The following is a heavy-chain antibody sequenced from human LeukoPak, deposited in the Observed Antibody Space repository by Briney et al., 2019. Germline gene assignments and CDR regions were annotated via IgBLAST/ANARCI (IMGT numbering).Heavy chain of an antibody. CDR2: IRSKVYGGTT. J-gene: IGHJ3*02. V-gene: IGHV3-49*04. D-gene: IGHD3-22*01. CDR1: GFTFGDYA. Sequence: PGGSLRLSCTASGFTFGDYAMSWVRQALGKGLEWGGFIRSKVYGGTTVYAASVKGRFTISRDDSKSIAYLQMNSLKTEDTAVYYCTRPTYYYDSSGYYYETDAFDIWGQGTMVTVSS. CDR3: TRPTYYYDSSGYYYETDAFDI.